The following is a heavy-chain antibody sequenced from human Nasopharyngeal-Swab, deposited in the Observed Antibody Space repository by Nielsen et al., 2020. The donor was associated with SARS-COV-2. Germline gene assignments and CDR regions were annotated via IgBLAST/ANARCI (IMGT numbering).Heavy chain of an antibody. J-gene: IGHJ6*03. CDR3: AKEGYSYGRNHYYYYMDV. V-gene: IGHV3-23*01. D-gene: IGHD5-18*01. CDR1: GFTFSSYD. Sequence: GESLKISCAASGFTFSSYDMTWVRQAPGKGLEWVSTISGSGGSTNYADSVKGRFTISRDNSENTLYLQMNSLRAEDTAVYYCAKEGYSYGRNHYYYYMDVWGKGTTVTVSS. CDR2: ISGSGGST.